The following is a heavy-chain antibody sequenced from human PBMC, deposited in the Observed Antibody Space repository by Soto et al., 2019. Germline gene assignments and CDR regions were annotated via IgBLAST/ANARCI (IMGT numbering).Heavy chain of an antibody. CDR3: ASQEVRNIVVVPALYGMDV. D-gene: IGHD2-2*01. CDR1: GGSISSGGYS. CDR2: IYQSGSS. Sequence: PSETLSLTCGVSGGSISSGGYSWNWIRQPPGKGLEWIGYIYQSGSSYYNPSLKSRVTISVDTSKNQFSLKLSSVTAADTAVYYCASQEVRNIVVVPALYGMDVWGQGTTVTVSS. V-gene: IGHV4-30-2*01. J-gene: IGHJ6*02.